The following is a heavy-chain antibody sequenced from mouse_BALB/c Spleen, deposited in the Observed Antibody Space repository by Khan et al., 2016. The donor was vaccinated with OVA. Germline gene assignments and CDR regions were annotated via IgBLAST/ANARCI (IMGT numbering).Heavy chain of an antibody. CDR3: ARTYYSYDRYFDV. Sequence: QIQLVQSGPELKKPGETVKISCKASGYTFTNYGMNWVKQAPGKGLKWMGWINTYTGEPTYADDFKGRFAFSLETSARTAYLQMSNFKNEDMATFFCARTYYSYDRYFDVWGAGTTVTVSS. CDR1: GYTFTNYG. CDR2: INTYTGEP. J-gene: IGHJ1*01. D-gene: IGHD2-14*01. V-gene: IGHV9-1*02.